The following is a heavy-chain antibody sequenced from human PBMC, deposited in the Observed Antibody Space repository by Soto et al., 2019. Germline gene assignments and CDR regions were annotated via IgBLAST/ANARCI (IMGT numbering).Heavy chain of an antibody. V-gene: IGHV3-33*01. Sequence: QVQLVESGGGVVQPGRSLRLSCAASGFTFSSYGMHWVRQAPGKGLEWVAVIWYDGSNKYYADSVKGRFTISRDNSKHTLYLQMNSLRAEDTAVYYCARDYDSSGYPRYYFDYWGQGTLVTVSS. CDR2: IWYDGSNK. CDR1: GFTFSSYG. D-gene: IGHD3-22*01. J-gene: IGHJ4*02. CDR3: ARDYDSSGYPRYYFDY.